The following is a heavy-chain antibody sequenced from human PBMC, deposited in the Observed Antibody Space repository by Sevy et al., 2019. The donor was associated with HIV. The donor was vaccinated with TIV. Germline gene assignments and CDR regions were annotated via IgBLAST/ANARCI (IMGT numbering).Heavy chain of an antibody. CDR1: GYSFTSYW. CDR2: IYPGDSDT. V-gene: IGHV5-51*01. Sequence: GESLKISCKGSGYSFTSYWIGWVRQMPGKGLEWMGIIYPGDSDTRYSPSFQGQVTISADKSISTAYLQWSSLKASDTAMYYCARLRYCSAGSCSNFDYWGQGTLVTVSS. J-gene: IGHJ4*02. D-gene: IGHD2-15*01. CDR3: ARLRYCSAGSCSNFDY.